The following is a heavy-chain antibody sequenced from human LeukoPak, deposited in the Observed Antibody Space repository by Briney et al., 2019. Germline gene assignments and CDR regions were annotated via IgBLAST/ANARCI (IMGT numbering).Heavy chain of an antibody. J-gene: IGHJ5*02. CDR3: ASLGYSGYDWRDP. CDR2: IYSGGST. Sequence: GGSLRLSCAASGFTVSNNYMSWVRQAPGKGLEWVSVIYSGGSTYYADPVKGRFTISRDNSKNTLYLQMNSLRAEDTAVYYCASLGYSGYDWRDPWGQGTLVTVSS. D-gene: IGHD5-12*01. CDR1: GFTVSNNY. V-gene: IGHV3-66*02.